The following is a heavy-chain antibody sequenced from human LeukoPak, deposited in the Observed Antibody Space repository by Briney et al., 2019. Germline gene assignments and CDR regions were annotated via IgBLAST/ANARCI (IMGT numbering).Heavy chain of an antibody. CDR3: ARQGGWGGAASLIEY. CDR1: GVSISTSTYY. Sequence: SETLSLTCTVSGVSISTSTYYWAWIRQPPGKGLEWIGSMFYRGSTYYNASLKSRVTISVDTSKNQFSLNLSSVTASDTAIFYCARQGGWGGAASLIEYWGQPTMAADSS. J-gene: IGHJ4*02. V-gene: IGHV4-39*01. D-gene: IGHD1-26*01. CDR2: MFYRGST.